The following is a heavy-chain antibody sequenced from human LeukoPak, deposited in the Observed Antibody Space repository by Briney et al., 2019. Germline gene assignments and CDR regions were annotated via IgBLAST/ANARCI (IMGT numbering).Heavy chain of an antibody. CDR1: GFTFSSYS. CDR2: ISSSSSYI. Sequence: GGSLRLSCAASGFTFSSYSMNWVRQAPGKGLEWVSSISSSSSYIYYADSVKGRFTISRDNAKNSLYLQMNSLRAEDTAVYYCARGPGRRYCSGGSCYRTIEYYFDYWGQGTLVTVSS. V-gene: IGHV3-21*01. J-gene: IGHJ4*02. D-gene: IGHD2-15*01. CDR3: ARGPGRRYCSGGSCYRTIEYYFDY.